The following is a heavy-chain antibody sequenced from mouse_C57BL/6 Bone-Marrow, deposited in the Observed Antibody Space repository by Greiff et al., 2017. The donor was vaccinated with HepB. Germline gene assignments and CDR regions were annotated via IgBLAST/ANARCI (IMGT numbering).Heavy chain of an antibody. Sequence: YLFRPWASVKLSCTASGFNIKDDYMHWVKQRPEQGLEWIGWIDPENGDTEYASKFQGKATITADTSSNTAYLQLSSLTSEDTAVYYCTTYDYDGAYWGQGTLVTVSA. CDR3: TTYDYDGAY. D-gene: IGHD2-4*01. CDR1: GFNIKDDY. J-gene: IGHJ3*01. CDR2: IDPENGDT. V-gene: IGHV14-4*01.